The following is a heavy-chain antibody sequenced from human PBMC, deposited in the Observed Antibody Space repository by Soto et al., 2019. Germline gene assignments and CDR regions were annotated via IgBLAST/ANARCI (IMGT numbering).Heavy chain of an antibody. J-gene: IGHJ6*02. CDR3: AKDRGSVCYLENYQHYVMYV. CDR1: GFTFDDYA. CDR2: INWNSGYI. V-gene: IGHV3-9*01. Sequence: GGSLRLSCAASGFTFDDYAMHWVRQAPGKGLEWVSGINWNSGYIGYADSVKGRFAISRDNAKTSLYLQMNSLRAEDTALYYCAKDRGSVCYLENYQHYVMYVRAQGNTVTVS. D-gene: IGHD1-7*01.